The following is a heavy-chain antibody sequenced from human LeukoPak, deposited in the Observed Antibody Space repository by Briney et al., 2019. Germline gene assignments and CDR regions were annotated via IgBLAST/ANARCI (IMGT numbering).Heavy chain of an antibody. CDR3: ARAGRYSYGYPRYYYYGMDV. D-gene: IGHD5-18*01. CDR1: GGTFSSYA. Sequence: SVKVSCKASGGTFSSYAISWVRQAPGQGLEWMGRIIPILGIANYAQKFQGRVTITADKSTSTAYMELSSLRSEDTAVYYCARAGRYSYGYPRYYYYGMDVWGQGTTVTVSS. J-gene: IGHJ6*02. V-gene: IGHV1-69*04. CDR2: IIPILGIA.